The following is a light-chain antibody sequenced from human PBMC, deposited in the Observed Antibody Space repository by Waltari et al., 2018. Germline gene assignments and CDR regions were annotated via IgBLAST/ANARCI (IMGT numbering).Light chain of an antibody. CDR3: NSRDTRGNHXX. CDR2: DEN. V-gene: IGLV3-19*01. J-gene: IGLJ2*01. Sequence: SSALTQDPAXSVALGQTVTXTCXGPSLNIFSANWYQQKPXQAPLLVLYDENKRPSGIXXRXSXXXXGSSASLIITGAXAEDEAAYYCNSRDTRGNHXXFGGGTKLTVL. CDR1: SLNIFS.